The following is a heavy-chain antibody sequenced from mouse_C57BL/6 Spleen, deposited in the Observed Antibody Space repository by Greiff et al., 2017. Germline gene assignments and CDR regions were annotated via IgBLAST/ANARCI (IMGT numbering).Heavy chain of an antibody. CDR2: IYPGNSDT. CDR3: TMPEFGNDAGFLSMDY. CDR1: GYTFTSYW. J-gene: IGHJ4*01. D-gene: IGHD2-12*01. V-gene: IGHV1-5*01. Sequence: EVQLQQSGPVLARPGASVKMSCKTSGYTFTSYWMHWVKQRPGQGLEWIGAIYPGNSDTSYNQKFKGKAKLTAVTSASTAYMELSSLTNEDSAVYYCTMPEFGNDAGFLSMDYWGQGTSVTVSS.